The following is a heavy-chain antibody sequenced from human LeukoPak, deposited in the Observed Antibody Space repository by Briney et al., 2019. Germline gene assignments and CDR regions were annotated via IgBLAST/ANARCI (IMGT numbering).Heavy chain of an antibody. J-gene: IGHJ4*02. CDR2: ISSSSSCI. Sequence: GGSLRLSCAASGFTFSSYSMNWVRQAPGKGLEWVSSISSSSSCIYYADSVKGRFTITRDNAKNSLYLQMNSLRAEDTAVYYCARDPYYYDSSGYFNYWGQGTLVTVSS. V-gene: IGHV3-21*01. CDR3: ARDPYYYDSSGYFNY. D-gene: IGHD3-22*01. CDR1: GFTFSSYS.